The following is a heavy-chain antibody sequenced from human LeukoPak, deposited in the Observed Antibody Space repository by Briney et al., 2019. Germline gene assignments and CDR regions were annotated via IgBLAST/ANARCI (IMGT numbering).Heavy chain of an antibody. Sequence: SETLSLTCAVYGGSFSGYYWSWIRQPPGKGLEWIGEINHSGSTNYNPSLKSRVTISVDTSKNQFSLKLSSVTAADTAVYYCASGTMVRVWGQGTLVTVSS. CDR1: GGSFSGYY. V-gene: IGHV4-34*01. CDR3: ASGTMVRV. D-gene: IGHD3-10*01. CDR2: INHSGST. J-gene: IGHJ4*02.